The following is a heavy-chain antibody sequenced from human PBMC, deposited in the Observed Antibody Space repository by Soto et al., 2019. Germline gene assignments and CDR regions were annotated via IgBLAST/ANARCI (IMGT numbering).Heavy chain of an antibody. CDR3: ASISASGVGARSEVDY. Sequence: QSGGSLRLSCAASGFTFSIYWMHWVRQAPGKGLVWVSRINGDGSSTSYADSVKGRFTISRDNAKNTLYLQMNSLRAEDTGVYYCASISASGVGARSEVDYWGQGILVTVSS. J-gene: IGHJ4*02. D-gene: IGHD1-26*01. V-gene: IGHV3-74*01. CDR2: INGDGSST. CDR1: GFTFSIYW.